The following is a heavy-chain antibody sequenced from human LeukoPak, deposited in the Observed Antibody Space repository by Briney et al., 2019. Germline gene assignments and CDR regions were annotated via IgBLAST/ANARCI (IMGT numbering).Heavy chain of an antibody. CDR2: VYYAGST. CDR3: ARHRQSDEDVFDI. Sequence: SETLSLTCTVSGGSISSYYWSWMRQPPGKGLEWIGYVYYAGSTKYNPSLKSRVSMSVDTSKNQFSLKLSYVTAADTAVYYCARHRQSDEDVFDIWGQGTMVSVSS. J-gene: IGHJ3*02. V-gene: IGHV4-59*08. CDR1: GGSISSYY.